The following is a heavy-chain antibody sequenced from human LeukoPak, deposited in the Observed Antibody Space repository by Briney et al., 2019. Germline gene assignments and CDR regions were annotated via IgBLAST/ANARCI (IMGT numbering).Heavy chain of an antibody. Sequence: KPSETLSLTCPVSSGSISSGVYYWSWIRQHPGKCLEWIGYIYYSGSTYYNPSLKSRVTISVDTSKNQFSLKLSSVTAADTAVYYCARGVRWLQLSYFDYWGQGTLVTVSS. V-gene: IGHV4-31*03. CDR3: ARGVRWLQLSYFDY. D-gene: IGHD5-24*01. CDR2: IYYSGST. J-gene: IGHJ4*02. CDR1: SGSISSGVYY.